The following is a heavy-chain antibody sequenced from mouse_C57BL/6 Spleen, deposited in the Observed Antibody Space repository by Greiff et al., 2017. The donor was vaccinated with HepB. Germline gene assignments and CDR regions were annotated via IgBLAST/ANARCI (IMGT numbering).Heavy chain of an antibody. J-gene: IGHJ1*03. D-gene: IGHD1-1*01. CDR1: GYTFTSYW. V-gene: IGHV1-72*01. CDR3: AREGTTVVATDWYFDV. CDR2: IDPNSGGT. Sequence: VQLQQPGAELVKPGASVKLSCKASGYTFTSYWMHWVKQRPGRGLEWIGRIDPNSGGTKYNEKFKSKATLTVDKPSSTAYMQLSSLTSEDSAVYYCAREGTTVVATDWYFDVWGTGTTVTVSS.